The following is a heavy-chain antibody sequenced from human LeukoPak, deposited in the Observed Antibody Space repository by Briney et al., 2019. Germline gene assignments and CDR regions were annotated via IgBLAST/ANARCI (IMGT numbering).Heavy chain of an antibody. J-gene: IGHJ4*02. CDR2: INQDGSEK. CDR3: AREGAYRTSSPAGY. CDR1: GFTFSSYW. V-gene: IGHV3-7*01. D-gene: IGHD6-6*01. Sequence: GGSLRLSCAASGFTFSSYWMSRVRQAPGKGLEWVANINQDGSEKYFVDSVKGRFTISRDNAKNSLYLQMNSLRAEDTAVYYCAREGAYRTSSPAGYWGQGTLVTVSS.